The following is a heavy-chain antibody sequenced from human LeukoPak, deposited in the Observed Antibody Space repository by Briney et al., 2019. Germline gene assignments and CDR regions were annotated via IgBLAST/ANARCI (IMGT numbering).Heavy chain of an antibody. Sequence: SETLSLTCKVSGDSFSSSTYYWGWIRQPPGKGLEWIGSISYSGSTYYNPSLKSRVTLSVDTSRNQFSLHLSSVTAADTAVYYCARVRDYVWGSSRYTLYYFDYWGQGTQVTVSS. CDR2: ISYSGST. CDR1: GDSFSSSTYY. V-gene: IGHV4-39*01. D-gene: IGHD3-16*02. CDR3: ARVRDYVWGSSRYTLYYFDY. J-gene: IGHJ4*02.